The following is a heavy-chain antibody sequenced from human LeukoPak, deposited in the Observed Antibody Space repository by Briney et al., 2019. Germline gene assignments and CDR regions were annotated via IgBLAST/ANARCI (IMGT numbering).Heavy chain of an antibody. J-gene: IGHJ4*02. CDR1: GFIFSTYN. D-gene: IGHD6-19*01. CDR3: ARDFVRAAVAGNFDY. V-gene: IGHV3-48*04. Sequence: QTGGSLRLSCATSGFIFSTYNMNWVRQAPGKGLEWVSYISLSSTAIYYADSVKGRFTVSRDNAKNSLYLQMNSLRAEDTAVYYCARDFVRAAVAGNFDYWGQGTLVTVSS. CDR2: ISLSSTAI.